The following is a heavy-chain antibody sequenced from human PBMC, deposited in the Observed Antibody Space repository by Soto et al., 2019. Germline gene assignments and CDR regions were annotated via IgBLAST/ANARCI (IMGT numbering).Heavy chain of an antibody. J-gene: IGHJ1*01. CDR1: GFTFSSYS. V-gene: IGHV3-48*02. CDR3: ARANLYYYESSGQPFQH. D-gene: IGHD3-22*01. Sequence: EVQLVESGGGLVQPGGSLRLSCAASGFTFSSYSMNWVRQAPGKGLEWVSYISSSSSTIYYADSVKGRFTISRDNAKNSLYLQINSQRDDDTAVYYCARANLYYYESSGQPFQHWGQGTMVTVSS. CDR2: ISSSSSTI.